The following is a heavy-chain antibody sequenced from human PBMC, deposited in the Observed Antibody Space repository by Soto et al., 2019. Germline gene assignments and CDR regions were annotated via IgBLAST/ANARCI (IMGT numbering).Heavy chain of an antibody. V-gene: IGHV4-39*01. CDR1: GGSISSSSYY. CDR3: ARQSGIAAAYWGY. Sequence: QLQLQESGPGLVKPSETLSLTCTVSGGSISSSSYYWGWIRQPPGKGLEWIGSIYYSGSTYYNPSLKSRVTISVDTSKNQFSLKLSSVTAADTGVYYCARQSGIAAAYWGYWGQGTLVTVSS. D-gene: IGHD6-13*01. CDR2: IYYSGST. J-gene: IGHJ4*02.